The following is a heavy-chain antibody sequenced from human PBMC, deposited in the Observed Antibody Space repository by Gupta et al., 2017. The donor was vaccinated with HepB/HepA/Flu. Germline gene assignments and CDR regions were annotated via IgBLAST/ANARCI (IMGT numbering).Heavy chain of an antibody. Sequence: QVQLAESGGGVVQPGRSRRLSCVASGFTLSSYIMHWVRKAPGKGLECLALISYDGSNEYYADSVKGRFTISRDNSNNTLYLQVNSLRAEDTAVYYCARYGHYYDTSGYSLGYWGQGTLVSVTS. J-gene: IGHJ4*02. CDR3: ARYGHYYDTSGYSLGY. V-gene: IGHV3-30-3*01. D-gene: IGHD3-22*01. CDR1: GFTLSSYI. CDR2: ISYDGSNE.